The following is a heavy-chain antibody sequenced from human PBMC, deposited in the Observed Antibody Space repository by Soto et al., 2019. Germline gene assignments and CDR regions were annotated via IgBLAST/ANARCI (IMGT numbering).Heavy chain of an antibody. CDR3: ARADVLEYISRFCLDF. J-gene: IGHJ4*02. V-gene: IGHV1-18*01. D-gene: IGHD6-13*01. CDR2: SSAYNGNT. Sequence: QVQLVQSGAEVKKPGASVKVSCKASGYTFTSYGITWVRQAPGRGLEWLGWSSAYNGNTDYAQKVQDRVTMTTDRSTSTGYMELRSLRSDDTAVYYCARADVLEYISRFCLDFWGQGTLVTVSS. CDR1: GYTFTSYG.